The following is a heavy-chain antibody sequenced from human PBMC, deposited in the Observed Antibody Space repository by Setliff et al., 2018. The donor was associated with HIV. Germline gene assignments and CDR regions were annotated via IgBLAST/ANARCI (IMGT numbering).Heavy chain of an antibody. J-gene: IGHJ4*02. V-gene: IGHV4-34*01. CDR3: ARATESSYDLLTAFWFFDS. D-gene: IGHD3-9*01. CDR2: INHSGNT. CDR1: GGSFSGYY. Sequence: SETLSLTCAFNGGSFSGYYWMWIRQSPGEGLEWIGEINHSGNTNYNPSLKSRVTMSVDTSKNQLSLKVASVTAADTALYFCARATESSYDLLTAFWFFDSWGQGTPVTVSS.